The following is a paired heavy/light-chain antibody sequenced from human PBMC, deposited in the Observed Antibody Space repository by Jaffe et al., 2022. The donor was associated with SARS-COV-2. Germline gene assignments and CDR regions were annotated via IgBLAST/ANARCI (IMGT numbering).Heavy chain of an antibody. CDR3: ARKGEEVDY. V-gene: IGHV3-7*01. Sequence: EVQLVESGGGLVQPGGSLRLSCVVSGFTFRSYWMSWVRQAPGKGLEWVGNINQDGSEHYYVGSVKGRFATSRDNAKNTLYLQMNSLRVEDTAVYYCARKGEEVDYWGQGTLVTVSS. J-gene: IGHJ4*02. D-gene: IGHD3-16*01. CDR1: GFTFRSYW. CDR2: INQDGSEH.
Light chain of an antibody. CDR2: AAS. CDR1: QGISNS. CDR3: QQYNTYPLT. J-gene: IGKJ4*01. V-gene: IGKV1-16*02. Sequence: DVQMTQSPSSLSASVGDRVTITCRASQGISNSLAWFQQKPGKAPKSLIYAASSLQSGVPSKFSGSGSGTDFTLTISSLQPEDFATYFCQQYNTYPLTFGGGTKVEVK.